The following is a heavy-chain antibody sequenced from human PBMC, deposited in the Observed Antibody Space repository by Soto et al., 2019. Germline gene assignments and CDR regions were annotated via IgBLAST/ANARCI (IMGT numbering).Heavy chain of an antibody. CDR2: ISYDGSNK. J-gene: IGHJ4*02. V-gene: IGHV3-30*18. CDR1: AFTLSGNG. CDR3: AKDPNTATGY. Sequence: PGVSLRRSCAASAFTLSGNGMHWIRPAPGKGLEWVAVISYDGSNKYYADSVKGRFTISRDNSKNTLYLQMNSLRAEYTAVYYCAKDPNTATGYWGQGTLVTVSS. D-gene: IGHD5-18*01.